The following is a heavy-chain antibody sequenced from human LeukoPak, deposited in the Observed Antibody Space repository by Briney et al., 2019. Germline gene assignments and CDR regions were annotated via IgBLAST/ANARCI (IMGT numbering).Heavy chain of an antibody. CDR2: ISSSGSYI. CDR1: GFSFSSYS. D-gene: IGHD3-22*01. Sequence: PGGSLRLSRAASGFSFSSYSMIWVRQAPGKGLDWVSSISSSGSYIYYADSVKGRFTISRDNAKNSLYLQMNSLRAEDTAVYYCARVDGSSGYWGQGTLVTVSS. J-gene: IGHJ4*02. V-gene: IGHV3-21*01. CDR3: ARVDGSSGY.